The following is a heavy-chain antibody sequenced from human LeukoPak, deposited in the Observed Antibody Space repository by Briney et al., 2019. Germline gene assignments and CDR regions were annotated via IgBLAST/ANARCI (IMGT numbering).Heavy chain of an antibody. CDR2: INTDGSST. V-gene: IGHV3-74*01. Sequence: GGSLRLSCKASAFTFRSYWMHWVRHAPGKGLAWVSRINTDGSSTTYADSVKGRFTIYRDNARNTLYLQMDSLRADDTALYFWARGGRFGELSSSLWGQGTLVTVSS. CDR1: AFTFRSYW. D-gene: IGHD3-10*01. J-gene: IGHJ4*02. CDR3: ARGGRFGELSSSL.